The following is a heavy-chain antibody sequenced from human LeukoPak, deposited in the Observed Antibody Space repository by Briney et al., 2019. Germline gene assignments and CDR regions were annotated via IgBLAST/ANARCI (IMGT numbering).Heavy chain of an antibody. D-gene: IGHD6-19*01. CDR3: ARDSGSGWFYEAFDI. CDR2: IYTSGST. V-gene: IGHV4-4*07. CDR1: GGSISSYY. J-gene: IGHJ3*02. Sequence: SETLSLTCTVSGGSISSYYWSWIRQPAGKGLEWIGRIYTSGSTNYNPSLKSRITISIDTSKNQFSLKLSSVTAADTAVYYCARDSGSGWFYEAFDIWGQGTTVTVSS.